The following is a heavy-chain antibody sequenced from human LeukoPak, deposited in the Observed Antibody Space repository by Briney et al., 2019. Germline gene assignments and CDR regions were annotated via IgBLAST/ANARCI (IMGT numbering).Heavy chain of an antibody. J-gene: IGHJ3*02. CDR3: ARGRIVVAITGAFYI. D-gene: IGHD3-22*01. CDR1: GGSISNNNL. Sequence: SGTLTLTCAASGGSISNNNLRWGGRQPPGKGLEGIGDIYHSGTAYYHPSLKSRFTISVDNSKNQFSLKLSSVTAADTAVYYCARGRIVVAITGAFYIWGQGTMVPVSS. V-gene: IGHV4-4*02. CDR2: IYHSGTA.